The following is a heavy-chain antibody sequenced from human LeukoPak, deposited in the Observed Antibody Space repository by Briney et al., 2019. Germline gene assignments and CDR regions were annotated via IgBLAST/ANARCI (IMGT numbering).Heavy chain of an antibody. CDR2: IYTSGST. Sequence: SETLSLTCTVSGGSISSYYWSWIRQPAGKGLEWIGRIYTSGSTNYNPSLKSRVTMSVDTFKNQFSLKLSSVTAADTAVYYCAGEYSSSSEFDPWGQGTLVTVSS. CDR3: AGEYSSSSEFDP. D-gene: IGHD6-6*01. J-gene: IGHJ5*02. V-gene: IGHV4-4*07. CDR1: GGSISSYY.